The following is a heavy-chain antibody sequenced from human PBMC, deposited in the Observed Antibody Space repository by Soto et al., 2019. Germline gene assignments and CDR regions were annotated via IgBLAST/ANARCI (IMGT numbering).Heavy chain of an antibody. CDR3: ARGVRDIVLMVYAVGVNWFDP. Sequence: SETLSLTCTVSGGSVTNSPYYWVWIRQSPRRGLEWIGSTAYDGTRWSLYYRPSLKSRVTISVDTSKNQFSLKLSSVTAADTAVYYCARGVRDIVLMVYAVGVNWFDPWGQEPLVTFSS. D-gene: IGHD2-8*01. CDR2: TAYDGTR. CDR1: GGSVTNSPYY. V-gene: IGHV4-39*07. J-gene: IGHJ5*02.